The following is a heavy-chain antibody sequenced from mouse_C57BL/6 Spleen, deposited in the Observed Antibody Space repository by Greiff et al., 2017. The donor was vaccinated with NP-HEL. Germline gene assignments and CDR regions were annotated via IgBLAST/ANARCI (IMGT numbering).Heavy chain of an antibody. D-gene: IGHD2-4*01. Sequence: QVQLQQSGPELVKPGASVKISCKASGYAFSSSWMNWVKQRPGKGLEWIGRIYPGDGDTNYNGKFKGKATLTADKSSSTAYMQLSSLTSEDSAVYFCARGYDYDEFAYWGQGTLVTVSA. CDR3: ARGYDYDEFAY. CDR2: IYPGDGDT. V-gene: IGHV1-82*01. CDR1: GYAFSSSW. J-gene: IGHJ3*01.